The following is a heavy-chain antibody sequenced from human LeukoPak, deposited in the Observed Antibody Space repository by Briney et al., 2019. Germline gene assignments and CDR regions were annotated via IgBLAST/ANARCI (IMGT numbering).Heavy chain of an antibody. CDR1: GYTFTSYD. V-gene: IGHV1-2*02. CDR3: ARGGSSWPNFDY. CDR2: INPNSGGT. Sequence: ASVKVSCKASGYTFTSYDINWVRQATGQGLEWMGWINPNSGGTNYAQKFQGRVTMTRDTSISTVYMELSSLRSEDTAVYYCARGGSSWPNFDYWGQGTLVTVSS. J-gene: IGHJ4*02. D-gene: IGHD6-13*01.